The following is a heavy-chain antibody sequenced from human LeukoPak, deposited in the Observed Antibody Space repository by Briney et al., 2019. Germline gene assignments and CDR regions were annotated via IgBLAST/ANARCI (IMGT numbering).Heavy chain of an antibody. D-gene: IGHD5-24*01. CDR3: ASLMMVLEMATAMEAFDI. CDR1: GGTFSSYA. CDR2: IIPIFGTA. V-gene: IGHV1-69*05. J-gene: IGHJ3*02. Sequence: SVKVSCKACGGTFSSYAISWVRQAPGQGLEWMGRIIPIFGTANYAQKFQGKVTITTDESTSTAYMELSSLRSEDTAVYYCASLMMVLEMATAMEAFDIWGQGTMVTVSS.